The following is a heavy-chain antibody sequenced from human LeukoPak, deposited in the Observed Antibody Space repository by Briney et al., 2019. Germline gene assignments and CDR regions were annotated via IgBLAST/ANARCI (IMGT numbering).Heavy chain of an antibody. D-gene: IGHD3-22*01. V-gene: IGHV2-70*17. J-gene: IGHJ4*02. Sequence: SGPTLVNPTQTLTLTCTSSGFSLSTSEVSVSWIRQPPGKALEWLARIDWDDDKFYSTSLKTRLTVPKDTSKNQVVLTMTNMDPVDTATYYCARTKSDSSGYYVDYWGQGTLVTVSS. CDR2: IDWDDDK. CDR1: GFSLSTSEVS. CDR3: ARTKSDSSGYYVDY.